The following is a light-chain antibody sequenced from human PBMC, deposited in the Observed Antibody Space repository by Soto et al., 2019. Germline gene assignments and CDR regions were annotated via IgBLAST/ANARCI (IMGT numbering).Light chain of an antibody. Sequence: DIQMTQSPSSLSASVGDRVTIACRASQSIGSYLNWYKQKLGKAPTXXRFATSYLQGGVPSRFSGSGSSTDFTLTINGLKPEDFETYYCQQSFSFPRTFGQGTKVDIK. J-gene: IGKJ1*01. CDR3: QQSFSFPRT. V-gene: IGKV1-39*01. CDR1: QSIGSY. CDR2: ATS.